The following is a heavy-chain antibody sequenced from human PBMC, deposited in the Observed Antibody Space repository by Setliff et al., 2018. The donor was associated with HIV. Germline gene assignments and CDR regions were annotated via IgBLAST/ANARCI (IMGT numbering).Heavy chain of an antibody. CDR1: GFSISSRYY. V-gene: IGHV4-38-2*01. J-gene: IGHJ4*02. CDR3: ARYYYGSQTMLDY. Sequence: SETLSLTCDVSGFSISSRYYWGWIRQSPGKGLEWIGYIHYSGFTYYKPSLKSRVTISVDTSKNQFSLKLSSVTAADTAVYYCARYYYGSQTMLDYWGQGTLVTVS. CDR2: IHYSGFT. D-gene: IGHD3-10*01.